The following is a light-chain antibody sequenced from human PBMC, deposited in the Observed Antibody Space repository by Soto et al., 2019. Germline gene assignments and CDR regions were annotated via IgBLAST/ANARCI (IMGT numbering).Light chain of an antibody. V-gene: IGKV3-11*01. CDR2: DGS. Sequence: EIVLTQSPATLSLSPGERATLSCRASQSVSGYLAWYQQKPGQAPRLLLYDGSHRAAGIPSRFSGSGSGTDFTLTISGLEPEDCAVYYCQQRSNWLISFGPGTKVDIK. CDR3: QQRSNWLIS. J-gene: IGKJ3*01. CDR1: QSVSGY.